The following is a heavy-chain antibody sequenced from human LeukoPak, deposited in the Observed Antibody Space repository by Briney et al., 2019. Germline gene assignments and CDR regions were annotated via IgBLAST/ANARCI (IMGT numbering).Heavy chain of an antibody. CDR3: ARYGITGTT. J-gene: IGHJ4*02. Sequence: SETLSLTCTVSGGSISSSSYYWGWIRQPPGKGLEWIGSIYYSGSTYYSPSLKSRVTISVDTSKNQFSLKLSSVTAADTAVYYCARYGITGTTWGQGTLVTVSS. CDR2: IYYSGST. V-gene: IGHV4-39*01. D-gene: IGHD1-7*01. CDR1: GGSISSSSYY.